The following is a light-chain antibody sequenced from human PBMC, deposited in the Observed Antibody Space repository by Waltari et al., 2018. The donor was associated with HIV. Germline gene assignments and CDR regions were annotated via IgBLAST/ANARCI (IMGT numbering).Light chain of an antibody. CDR2: GDN. V-gene: IGLV1-40*01. Sequence: QSVLTQPPSVSGAPGQRVTISCTGSSSNLGTGHDVHWYQQLPGTAPKLLIYGDNNRPSGVPDRFSGSKSGTSASLAITGLQAEDEADYYCQSYDSSLSGVVFGGGTKLTVL. CDR1: SSNLGTGHD. CDR3: QSYDSSLSGVV. J-gene: IGLJ2*01.